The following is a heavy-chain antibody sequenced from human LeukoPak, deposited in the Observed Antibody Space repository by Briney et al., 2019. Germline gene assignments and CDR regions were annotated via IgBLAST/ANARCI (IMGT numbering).Heavy chain of an antibody. CDR2: IYTSGST. Sequence: SETLSLTCTVSGGSISSYYWSWIRQPAGKGLEWIGRIYTSGSTNYNPSLKSRVTMSVDTSKNQFSLKLSSVTAADTAVYYCARDLGYCSSTSCSPDLWGRGTLVTVSS. CDR1: GGSISSYY. CDR3: ARDLGYCSSTSCSPDL. J-gene: IGHJ2*01. D-gene: IGHD2-2*01. V-gene: IGHV4-4*07.